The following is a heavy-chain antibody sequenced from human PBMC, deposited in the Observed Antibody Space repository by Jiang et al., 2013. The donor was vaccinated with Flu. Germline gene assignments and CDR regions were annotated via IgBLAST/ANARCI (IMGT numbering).Heavy chain of an antibody. CDR3: AREAVADSYYYYGMDV. J-gene: IGHJ6*02. Sequence: EVKKPGASVKVSCKASGYTFTSYGISWVRQAPGQGLEWMGWISAYNGNTNYAQKLQGRVTMTTDTSTSTAYMELRSLRSDDTAVYYCAREAVADSYYYYGMDVWGQGTTVTVSS. CDR1: GYTFTSYG. CDR2: ISAYNGNT. D-gene: IGHD6-19*01. V-gene: IGHV1-18*04.